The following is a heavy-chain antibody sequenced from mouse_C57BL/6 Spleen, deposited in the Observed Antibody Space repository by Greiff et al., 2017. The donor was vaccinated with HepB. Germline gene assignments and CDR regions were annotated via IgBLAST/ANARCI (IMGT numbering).Heavy chain of an antibody. J-gene: IGHJ2*01. CDR1: GFTFSSYA. CDR3: ARNWDRGDYFDY. CDR2: ISDGGSYT. D-gene: IGHD4-1*01. V-gene: IGHV5-4*03. Sequence: DVKLVESGGGLVKPGGSLKLSCAASGFTFSSYAMSWVRQTPEKRLEWVATISDGGSYTYYPDNVKGRFTISRDNAKNNLYLQMSHLKSEDTAMYHCARNWDRGDYFDYWGQGTTLTVSS.